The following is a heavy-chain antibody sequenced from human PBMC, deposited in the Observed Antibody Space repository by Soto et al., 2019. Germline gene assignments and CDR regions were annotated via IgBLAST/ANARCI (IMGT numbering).Heavy chain of an antibody. D-gene: IGHD2-21*02. Sequence: QVQLVQSGAEVKKPGASVKVSCKASGYTFTSYYMNWVRQAPGQGLEWLRRINPSGGYTTYAQGFLGRGRVAGDTSRGKGHMGRGSLTCVDTAVDYGARAGGIVAVPAPDDHWGQGTLVTVSS. CDR3: ARAGGIVAVPAPDDH. V-gene: IGHV1-46*01. CDR2: INPSGGYT. J-gene: IGHJ4*02. CDR1: GYTFTSYY.